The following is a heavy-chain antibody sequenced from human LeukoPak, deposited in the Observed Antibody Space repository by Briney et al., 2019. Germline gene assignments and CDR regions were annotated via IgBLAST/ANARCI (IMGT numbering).Heavy chain of an antibody. J-gene: IGHJ4*02. D-gene: IGHD3-10*01. Sequence: PSGGSLRLSCSASAFTFKNYAMFWVRQAPGKGLQWVAVISYDGTHKFYADSVTGRFTISRDNSNNTLYLQMNSLTVEDTAVYSCARGGPYYGSGSSGDPYYFDLWGQGTLVTVSS. CDR2: ISYDGTHK. CDR1: AFTFKNYA. CDR3: ARGGPYYGSGSSGDPYYFDL. V-gene: IGHV3-30-3*01.